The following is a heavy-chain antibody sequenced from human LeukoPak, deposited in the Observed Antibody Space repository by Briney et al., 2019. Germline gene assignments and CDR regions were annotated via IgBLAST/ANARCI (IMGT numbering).Heavy chain of an antibody. V-gene: IGHV5-10-1*01. Sequence: PGESLKISCQGSGYSFTSYWIIWVRQMPGKGLEWIGRIDPSDSVTNYSPSFQGHVTFSVDKSISTAYLQWSSLKASDTALYYCARLPLDNWNGVSWGQGTLVTVSS. J-gene: IGHJ5*02. CDR1: GYSFTSYW. CDR3: ARLPLDNWNGVS. D-gene: IGHD1-1*01. CDR2: IDPSDSVT.